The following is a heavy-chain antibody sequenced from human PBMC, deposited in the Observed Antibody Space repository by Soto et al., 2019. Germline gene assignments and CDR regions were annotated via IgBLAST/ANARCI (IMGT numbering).Heavy chain of an antibody. CDR2: ISWNSGSI. D-gene: IGHD6-13*01. V-gene: IGHV3-9*01. J-gene: IGHJ4*02. CDR1: GFTFDDYA. Sequence: LRLSCAASGFTFDDYAMHWVRQAPGKGLEWVSGISWNSGSIGYADSVKGRFTISRDNAKNSLYLQMNSLRAEDTALYYCAKVGSGYSSSIDYWGQGTLVTVSS. CDR3: AKVGSGYSSSIDY.